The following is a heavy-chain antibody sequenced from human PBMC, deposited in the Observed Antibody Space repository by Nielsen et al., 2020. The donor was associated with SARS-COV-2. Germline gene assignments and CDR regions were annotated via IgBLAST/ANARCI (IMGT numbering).Heavy chain of an antibody. Sequence: GESLKISCAATGFIFSDYYMTWIRHAPGKGLEWVSYISPDSDTTYYADSVKGRFTISRDNGENSLYLQMNSLGADDTALYYCARGELLERNECFDMWGQGTMVTVSS. J-gene: IGHJ3*02. CDR3: ARGELLERNECFDM. D-gene: IGHD1-26*01. V-gene: IGHV3-11*01. CDR1: GFIFSDYY. CDR2: ISPDSDTT.